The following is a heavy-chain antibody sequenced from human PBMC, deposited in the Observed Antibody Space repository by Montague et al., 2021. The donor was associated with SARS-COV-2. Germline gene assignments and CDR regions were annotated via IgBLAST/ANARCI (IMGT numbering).Heavy chain of an antibody. CDR1: GDSIISTNW. CDR3: LRAGGLDNRPAV. Sequence: SETLSLTCGVSGDSIISTNWWSWVRQPPGKGLEWVGEIYHSGNTNYNPSFKSRVTISVDQSKNQYSLGVTFVTAADTAMYYCLRAGGLDNRPAVWGQGTLVTVSS. J-gene: IGHJ4*02. CDR2: IYHSGNT. V-gene: IGHV4-4*02. D-gene: IGHD2-8*02.